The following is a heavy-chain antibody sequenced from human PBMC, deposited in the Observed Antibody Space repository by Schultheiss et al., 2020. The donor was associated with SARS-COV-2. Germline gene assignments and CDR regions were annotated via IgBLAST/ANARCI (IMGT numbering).Heavy chain of an antibody. CDR2: IYYSGST. J-gene: IGHJ4*02. V-gene: IGHV4-59*12. CDR1: GGSISSYY. CDR3: AREGYDSSGFFDY. Sequence: SQTHSLTCTVSGGSISSYYWSWIRQPPGKGLEWIGYIYYSGSTNYNPSLKSRVTISVDTSKNQFSLKLSSVTAADTAVYYCAREGYDSSGFFDYWGQGTLVTVSS. D-gene: IGHD3-22*01.